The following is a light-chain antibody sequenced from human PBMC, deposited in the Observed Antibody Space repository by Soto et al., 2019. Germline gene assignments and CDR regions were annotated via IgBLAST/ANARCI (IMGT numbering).Light chain of an antibody. J-gene: IGKJ1*01. CDR1: QGLSNY. Sequence: DIQMTQSQPSLSHPEEAKSTTTSRASQGLSNYLAWYQQKPGKVPKLLIYAPSTLQSGVPSRFSGSGSGTDFTLTISSLQPEDVATYYCQKYNSAPWTFGQGTKVEIK. V-gene: IGKV1-27*01. CDR2: APS. CDR3: QKYNSAPWT.